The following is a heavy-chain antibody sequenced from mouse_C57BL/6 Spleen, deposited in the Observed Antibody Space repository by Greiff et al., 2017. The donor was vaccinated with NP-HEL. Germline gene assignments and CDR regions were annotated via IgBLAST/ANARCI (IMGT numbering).Heavy chain of an antibody. D-gene: IGHD2-3*01. J-gene: IGHJ3*01. V-gene: IGHV14-4*01. Sequence: EVQLQQSGAELVRPGASVKLSCTASGFNIKDDYMHWVKQRPEQGLEWIGWIDPENGDTEYASKFQGKATITADTSSNTAYLQLSSLTSEDTAVYYCTTNDGYYVGFAYWGQGTLVTVSA. CDR3: TTNDGYYVGFAY. CDR1: GFNIKDDY. CDR2: IDPENGDT.